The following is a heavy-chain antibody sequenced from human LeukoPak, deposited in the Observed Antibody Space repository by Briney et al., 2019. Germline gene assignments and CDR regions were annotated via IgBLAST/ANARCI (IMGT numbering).Heavy chain of an antibody. V-gene: IGHV1-2*02. Sequence: ASVKVSCKASGYTFTDYYLHWVRQAPEQGLEWMGWIHPNSGGTNYAQTFQGRVTMTRDTSITTAYLELSRLRSDDTAVYYCARIGYNHYFDYWGQGTLVTVSS. D-gene: IGHD5-24*01. CDR1: GYTFTDYY. CDR2: IHPNSGGT. J-gene: IGHJ4*02. CDR3: ARIGYNHYFDY.